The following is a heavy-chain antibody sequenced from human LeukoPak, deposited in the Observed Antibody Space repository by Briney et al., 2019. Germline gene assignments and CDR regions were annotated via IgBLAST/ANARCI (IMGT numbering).Heavy chain of an antibody. J-gene: IGHJ5*02. V-gene: IGHV1-18*01. CDR1: GYTFTSNG. CDR3: ARDIVGATGEFDP. CDR2: ISAYNGNT. D-gene: IGHD1-26*01. Sequence: GASVKVSCKASGYTFTSNGINWVRQPPGPGLEWMGWISAYNGNTNYAQKLQGRVTMTTDTSTSTAYMELRSLRSEDTAVYYCARDIVGATGEFDPWGQGTLVTVSS.